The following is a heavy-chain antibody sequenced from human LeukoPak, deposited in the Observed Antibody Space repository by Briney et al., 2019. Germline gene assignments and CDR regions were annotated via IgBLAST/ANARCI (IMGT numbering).Heavy chain of an antibody. V-gene: IGHV3-74*01. Sequence: GGSLRLSCAASGFTFSSYWMHWVRQAPGKGLVWVSRINSDGSGTSYADSVKGRFTISRDNAKNTLYLQMNSLRAEDTAVYYCARVPYYDLWSGPGYFDYWGQGTLVTVSA. CDR1: GFTFSSYW. CDR3: ARVPYYDLWSGPGYFDY. CDR2: INSDGSGT. J-gene: IGHJ4*02. D-gene: IGHD3-3*01.